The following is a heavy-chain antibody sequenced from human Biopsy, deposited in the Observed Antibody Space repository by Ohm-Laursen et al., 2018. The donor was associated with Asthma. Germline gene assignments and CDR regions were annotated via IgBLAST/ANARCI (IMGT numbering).Heavy chain of an antibody. J-gene: IGHJ4*02. V-gene: IGHV3-30*18. CDR3: AKDVFPGWELRRGPDY. CDR2: ISFDGSNK. D-gene: IGHD1-26*01. CDR1: GFTFSNYG. Sequence: SLRLSCSASGFTFSNYGMHWVRQAPGKGLDWVAVISFDGSNKNYTDSVKGRFTISRDNSRNTLHLQMNSLRAEDTAVYYCAKDVFPGWELRRGPDYWGQGTLVTISS.